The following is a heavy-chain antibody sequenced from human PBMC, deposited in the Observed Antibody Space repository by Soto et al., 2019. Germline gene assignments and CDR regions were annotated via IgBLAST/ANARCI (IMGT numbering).Heavy chain of an antibody. CDR1: GGSISSGEYY. D-gene: IGHD5-12*01. Sequence: QVQLQESGPGLVKPSQTLSLTCTVSGGSISSGEYYWSWIRQPPGKGLEWIAYIYYSGSTYYSPSLKSRVTISVDTSKNQFSLKLNSVTAADTAVYYCAREWRYSTWYFDLWGRGTLVTVSS. CDR3: AREWRYSTWYFDL. CDR2: IYYSGST. J-gene: IGHJ2*01. V-gene: IGHV4-30-4*01.